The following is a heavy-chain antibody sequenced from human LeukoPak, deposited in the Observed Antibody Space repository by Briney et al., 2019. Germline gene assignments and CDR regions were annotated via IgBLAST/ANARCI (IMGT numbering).Heavy chain of an antibody. CDR2: IHYSGST. V-gene: IGHV4-59*08. CDR1: GGSISGYY. J-gene: IGHJ6*02. D-gene: IGHD5-12*01. Sequence: SETLSLTCTVSGGSISGYYWSWIRQPPGKGLEWIAYIHYSGSTNYNPSLKSRVTISTDTSKSQFSLKVSSVTAADTAVYYCARRGYSGLAMDVWGQGTTVTVSS. CDR3: ARRGYSGLAMDV.